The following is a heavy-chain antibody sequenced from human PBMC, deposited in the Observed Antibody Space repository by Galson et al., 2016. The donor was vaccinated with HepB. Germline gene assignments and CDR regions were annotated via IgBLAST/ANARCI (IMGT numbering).Heavy chain of an antibody. CDR2: ISTRRTT. J-gene: IGHJ6*02. D-gene: IGHD6-13*01. CDR3: AADTGYTSSWPRGHRYYGMDV. V-gene: IGHV3-23*01. Sequence: SLRLSCAASGFVFSNFGLSWVRQAPGKGLEWVASISTRRTTYYSDSVQGRSTISRDNSNNTLYLQMNGLRAEDTALYYCAADTGYTSSWPRGHRYYGMDVCGQGTTVTVSS. CDR1: GFVFSNFG.